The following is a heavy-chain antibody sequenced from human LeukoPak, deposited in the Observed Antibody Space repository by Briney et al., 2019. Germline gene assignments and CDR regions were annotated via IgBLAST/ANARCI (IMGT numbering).Heavy chain of an antibody. D-gene: IGHD3-22*01. Sequence: ASVKVSCKASGYTFTSYYMHWVRQAPGQGLEWMGIINLSGGSTSYAQKFQGRVTMTRDMSTSTVYMELSSLRSEDTAVYYCARDPLPIYDSSGHYLFDYWGQGTLVTVSS. CDR1: GYTFTSYY. CDR2: INLSGGST. CDR3: ARDPLPIYDSSGHYLFDY. V-gene: IGHV1-46*01. J-gene: IGHJ4*02.